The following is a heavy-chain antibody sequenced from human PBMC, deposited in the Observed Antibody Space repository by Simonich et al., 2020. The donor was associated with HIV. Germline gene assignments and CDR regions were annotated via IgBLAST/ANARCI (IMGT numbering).Heavy chain of an antibody. J-gene: IGHJ4*02. Sequence: QVQLQQWGAGLLKPSETLSLTCAVYGGSFSGYYWSWITQPPGKGLEGIGEINHSESTNYNPSLTSRVSISVDTSKNQFSLKLSSVNAADTAVYYCARGFYQRLYYFDYWGQGTLVTVSS. CDR3: ARGFYQRLYYFDY. V-gene: IGHV4-34*01. CDR2: INHSEST. CDR1: GGSFSGYY. D-gene: IGHD2-2*01.